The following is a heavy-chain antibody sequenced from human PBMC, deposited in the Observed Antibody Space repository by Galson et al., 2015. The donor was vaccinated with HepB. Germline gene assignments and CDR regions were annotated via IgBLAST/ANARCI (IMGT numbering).Heavy chain of an antibody. D-gene: IGHD3-16*02. CDR2: INTNTGNP. J-gene: IGHJ6*03. Sequence: SVKVSCKASGYTFTSYAMNWVRQAPGQGLEWMGWINTNTGNPTYAQGFTGRFVFSLDTSVSTAYLQISSLKAEDTAVYYCATGSIWGSYRRSRHPYYYYMDVWGKGTTVTVSS. CDR1: GYTFTSYA. CDR3: ATGSIWGSYRRSRHPYYYYMDV. V-gene: IGHV7-4-1*02.